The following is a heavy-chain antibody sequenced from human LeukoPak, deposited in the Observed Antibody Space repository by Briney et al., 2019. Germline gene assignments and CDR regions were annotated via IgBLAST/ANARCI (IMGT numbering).Heavy chain of an antibody. CDR3: ARGTRRGSSSSSRYWPY. CDR1: GFTFSSYS. V-gene: IGHV3-48*02. CDR2: ISSSSSTI. Sequence: GGSLGLSCAASGFTFSSYSMNWVRQAPGKGLEWVSYISSSSSTIYYADSVKGRFTISRDNAKNSLYLQMNSLRDEDTAVYYCARGTRRGSSSSSRYWPYWGQGTLVTVSS. J-gene: IGHJ4*02. D-gene: IGHD6-6*01.